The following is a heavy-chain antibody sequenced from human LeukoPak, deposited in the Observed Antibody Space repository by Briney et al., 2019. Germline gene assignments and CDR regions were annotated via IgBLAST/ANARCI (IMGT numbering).Heavy chain of an antibody. Sequence: GASVKVSCKVSGYTLTELSMHWVRQAPGKGLEWMGGFDPEDGETIYAQKFQGRVTMTEDTSTDTAYMELSSLRPEDTAVYYCATWVASSGWYVRFDYWGQGTLVTVSS. J-gene: IGHJ4*02. D-gene: IGHD6-19*01. CDR3: ATWVASSGWYVRFDY. V-gene: IGHV1-24*01. CDR2: FDPEDGET. CDR1: GYTLTELS.